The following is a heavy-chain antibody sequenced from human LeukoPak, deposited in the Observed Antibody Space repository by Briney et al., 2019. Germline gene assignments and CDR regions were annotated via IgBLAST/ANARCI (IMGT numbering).Heavy chain of an antibody. CDR3: ARVFDWFQYMAFDY. V-gene: IGHV3-23*01. CDR2: ISGSGGST. D-gene: IGHD3-9*01. J-gene: IGHJ4*02. CDR1: GFTFSSYA. Sequence: PGGSLRLSCAASGFTFSSYAMSWVRQAPGKGLEWVSAISGSGGSTYYADSVKGRFTISRDNSKNTLYLRMNSLRAEDTAVYYCARVFDWFQYMAFDYWGQGTLVTVSS.